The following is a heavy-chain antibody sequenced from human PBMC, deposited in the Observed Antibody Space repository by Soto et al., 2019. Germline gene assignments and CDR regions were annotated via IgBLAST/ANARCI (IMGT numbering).Heavy chain of an antibody. CDR2: INPKSGGT. Sequence: ASVKVSCKASGYSFTDYHIHWVRQAPGQGLEWLGRINPKSGGTSTAQKFQGWVTMTTDTSISTASMELTRLTSDDTAIYYCARGDSTDCANGVCSFFYNHGMDVWGQGTTVTVSS. J-gene: IGHJ6*02. CDR3: ARGDSTDCANGVCSFFYNHGMDV. CDR1: GYSFTDYH. V-gene: IGHV1-2*04. D-gene: IGHD2-8*01.